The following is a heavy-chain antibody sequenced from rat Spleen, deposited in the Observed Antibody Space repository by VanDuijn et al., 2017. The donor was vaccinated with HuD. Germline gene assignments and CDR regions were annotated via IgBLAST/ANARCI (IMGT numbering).Heavy chain of an antibody. CDR2: IWGDGST. D-gene: IGHD1-9*01. CDR1: GFSLTINS. Sequence: QVQLKESGPGLVQPSQTLSLTCTVSGFSLTINSLHWIRVRQPPGKGLEWMGGIWGDGSTGYNSALKSRLSISRDTSKSQVFLKMSSLQTEDTAIYYCTREGMGITPLYFDYWGQGVMVTVSS. CDR3: TREGMGITPLYFDY. J-gene: IGHJ2*01. V-gene: IGHV2-1*01.